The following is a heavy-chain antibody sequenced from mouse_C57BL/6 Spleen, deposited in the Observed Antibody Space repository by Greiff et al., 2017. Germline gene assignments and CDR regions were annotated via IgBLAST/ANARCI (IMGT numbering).Heavy chain of an antibody. CDR3: ARLEYGSTEFAD. Sequence: EVQVVESGGDLVKPGGSLKLSCAASGFTFSSYGMSWVRQTPDKRLEWVATISNGGSYTYYPDSVKGRFTISRDNATTTLYLQMSSLMSEDTAMYYCARLEYGSTEFADWGKGTLVTVSA. CDR2: ISNGGSYT. D-gene: IGHD2-10*02. V-gene: IGHV5-6*01. CDR1: GFTFSSYG. J-gene: IGHJ3*01.